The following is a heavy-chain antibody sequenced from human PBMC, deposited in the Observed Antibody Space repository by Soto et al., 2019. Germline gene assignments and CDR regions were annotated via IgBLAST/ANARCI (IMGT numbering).Heavy chain of an antibody. CDR3: GRVVIKRAIQYIDS. V-gene: IGHV4-34*01. CDR1: GGSLSGYY. J-gene: IGHJ1*01. D-gene: IGHD3-9*01. CDR2: VNPGGIT. Sequence: HSETLSLTCAVYGGSLSGYYWTWIRQPPGKGLEWIGEVNPGGITNYSPSVESRLTISLDTSKKQVSLEMTSVTAADTAVYYCGRVVIKRAIQYIDSWGQGTAATVSS.